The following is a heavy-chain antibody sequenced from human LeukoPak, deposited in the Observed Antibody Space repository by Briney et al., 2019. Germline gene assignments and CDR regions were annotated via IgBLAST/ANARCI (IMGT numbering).Heavy chain of an antibody. Sequence: PGGSLRLSCAASGFTFRSYAMSWVRQAPGKGLEWVSAISGSGGSIYYADSVKGRFTISRDNAKNSLYLQMNSLRAEDTAVYYCARDLRQLASIDYWGQGTLVTVSS. CDR1: GFTFRSYA. D-gene: IGHD6-13*01. CDR3: ARDLRQLASIDY. V-gene: IGHV3-23*01. CDR2: ISGSGGSI. J-gene: IGHJ4*02.